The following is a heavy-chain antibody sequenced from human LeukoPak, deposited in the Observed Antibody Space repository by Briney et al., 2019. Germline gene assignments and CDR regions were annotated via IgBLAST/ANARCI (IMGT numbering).Heavy chain of an antibody. V-gene: IGHV3-30*02. J-gene: IGHJ4*02. CDR2: IRYHGSDK. D-gene: IGHD1-26*01. Sequence: GGSLRLSCAASAFTFRSYGMHWVRQAPGKGLEWVAFIRYHGSDKYYADSVKDRFTISRDNSKNTLYLQMNSLRAEDTAVYYCAKDRGGVYYYFDSWGQGTLVTVSS. CDR1: AFTFRSYG. CDR3: AKDRGGVYYYFDS.